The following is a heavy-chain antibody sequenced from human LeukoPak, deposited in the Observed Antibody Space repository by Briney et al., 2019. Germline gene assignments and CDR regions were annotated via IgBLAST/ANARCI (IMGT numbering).Heavy chain of an antibody. J-gene: IGHJ4*02. CDR3: ARDRSLRYYYDSSGLDY. CDR2: INQDGSEK. V-gene: IGHV3-7*01. Sequence: GGSLRLSCAASRFTFNSFWMSWVRQAPGKGLEWVANINQDGSEKYYVDSVKGRFTISRDNAKNSLYLQMNSLRAEDTAVYYCARDRSLRYYYDSSGLDYWGQGTLVTVSS. CDR1: RFTFNSFW. D-gene: IGHD3-22*01.